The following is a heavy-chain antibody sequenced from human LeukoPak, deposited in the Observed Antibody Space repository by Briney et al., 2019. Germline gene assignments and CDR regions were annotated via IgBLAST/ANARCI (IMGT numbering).Heavy chain of an antibody. J-gene: IGHJ5*02. D-gene: IGHD6-6*01. V-gene: IGHV3-23*01. CDR3: AKGEYSSSPWFDP. CDR1: GFTFSSYA. CDR2: ISGSGSST. Sequence: GGSLRLSCAASGFTFSSYAMSWVRQAPGKGLEWVSDISGSGSSTNYADSVKGRFTISRDNSKNTLYLQLNSLRAEDTAVYYCAKGEYSSSPWFDPWGQETLVTVSS.